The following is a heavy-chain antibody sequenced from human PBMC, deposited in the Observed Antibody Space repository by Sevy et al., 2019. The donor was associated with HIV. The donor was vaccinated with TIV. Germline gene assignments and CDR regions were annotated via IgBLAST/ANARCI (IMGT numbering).Heavy chain of an antibody. CDR3: AKDLYSYGYVDGGFDI. CDR1: GFTSSHYG. V-gene: IGHV3-30*18. Sequence: GGSLRLSCAASGFTSSHYGMHWVRQAPGKGLEWVAVISYDGSNKYYADSVKGRFTISRDNSKNTLYLQMNSLRAEDTAVYYCAKDLYSYGYVDGGFDIWGQGTMVTVSS. D-gene: IGHD5-18*01. J-gene: IGHJ3*02. CDR2: ISYDGSNK.